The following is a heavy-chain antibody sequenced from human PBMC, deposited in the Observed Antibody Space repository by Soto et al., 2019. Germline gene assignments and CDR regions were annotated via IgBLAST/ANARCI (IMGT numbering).Heavy chain of an antibody. CDR3: ASPFQSLPGGWYFDL. D-gene: IGHD2-21*01. CDR1: GGTFSSYS. Sequence: QVQLVQSGAEVKKPGSSVKVSCKASGGTFSSYSINWVRQAPGQGLEWMGGIIPIFGTANYAQKFQGRGTLTADESTSTAHMELSSLRNEDTAVYYCASPFQSLPGGWYFDLWGRGTLVTVSS. CDR2: IIPIFGTA. V-gene: IGHV1-69*01. J-gene: IGHJ2*01.